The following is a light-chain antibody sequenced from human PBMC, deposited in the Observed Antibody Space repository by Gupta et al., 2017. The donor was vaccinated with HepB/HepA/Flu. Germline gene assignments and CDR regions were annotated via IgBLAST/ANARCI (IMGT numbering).Light chain of an antibody. V-gene: IGKV3-20*01. Sequence: EIVLTQSPGTLSLSPGERATLSCRASQSVSSSYLAWYQQRPGQAPRLLIYGASSRATGSSDRFSGSGSGTDFTLTISRLEPEDFAVYYCQQDGSSPWTFGQRTKVESK. CDR1: QSVSSSY. CDR3: QQDGSSPWT. J-gene: IGKJ1*01. CDR2: GAS.